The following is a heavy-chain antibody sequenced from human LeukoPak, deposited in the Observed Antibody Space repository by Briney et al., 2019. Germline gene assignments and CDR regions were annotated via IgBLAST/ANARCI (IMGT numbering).Heavy chain of an antibody. V-gene: IGHV4-38-2*02. CDR3: ARGTRYSSGYYGDY. CDR2: IYHSGST. D-gene: IGHD6-19*01. CDR1: GYSISSGYY. Sequence: SETLSLTCTVSGYSISSGYYWGWIRQPPGKGLEWIGSIYHSGSTYYNPSLKSRVTISVDTSKNQFSLKLSSVTAADTAVYFCARGTRYSSGYYGDYWGQGTLVTVSS. J-gene: IGHJ4*02.